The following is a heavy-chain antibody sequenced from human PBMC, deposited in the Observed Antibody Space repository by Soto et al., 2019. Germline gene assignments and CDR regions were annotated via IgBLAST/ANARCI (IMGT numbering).Heavy chain of an antibody. Sequence: ASVKVSCKASGYTFTSYGISWVRQAPGQGLEWMGWIRAYNGNTNYAQKLQGRVTMTTDTSTGTAYMELRSLRSDDTAVYYCAIEKVGATSLHVFAIWGQGTMVTVSS. J-gene: IGHJ3*02. CDR3: AIEKVGATSLHVFAI. CDR1: GYTFTSYG. D-gene: IGHD1-26*01. V-gene: IGHV1-18*01. CDR2: IRAYNGNT.